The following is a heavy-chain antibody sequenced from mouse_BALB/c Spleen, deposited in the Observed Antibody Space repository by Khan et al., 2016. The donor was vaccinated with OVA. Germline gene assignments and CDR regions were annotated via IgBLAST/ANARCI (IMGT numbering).Heavy chain of an antibody. D-gene: IGHD2-14*01. J-gene: IGHJ3*01. V-gene: IGHV1-7*01. CDR3: TRLGTTGGWFAY. CDR1: GYTFTTYW. CDR2: INPSTGYT. Sequence: QVQLQQSGAELAKPGASVKMSCKASGYTFTTYWMHWVKQRPGQGLEWIGYINPSTGYTEYNQKFKDKATLTADTSSSTAYMQLSSLTSEDSAVYYCTRLGTTGGWFAYWGQGTLVTVSA.